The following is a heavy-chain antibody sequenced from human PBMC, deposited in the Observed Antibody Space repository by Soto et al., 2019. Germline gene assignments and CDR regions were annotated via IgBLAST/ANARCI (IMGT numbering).Heavy chain of an antibody. Sequence: QVQLQESGPGLVKTSQTLSLTCTVSGGSISSGGYYWSWIRQHPGKGLEWIGYIYYSGSTYYNPSLKSRVTISVDTSKNQFSLKLSSVPAADTAVYYCARDAYYYDSSGYFFDYWGQGTLVTVSS. CDR1: GGSISSGGYY. V-gene: IGHV4-31*03. CDR2: IYYSGST. CDR3: ARDAYYYDSSGYFFDY. D-gene: IGHD3-22*01. J-gene: IGHJ4*02.